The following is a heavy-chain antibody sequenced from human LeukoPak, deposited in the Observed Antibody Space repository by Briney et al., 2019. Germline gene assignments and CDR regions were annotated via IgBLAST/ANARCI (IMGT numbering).Heavy chain of an antibody. V-gene: IGHV3-53*05. D-gene: IGHD4-11*01. CDR3: AKDGYSNSPFDY. CDR2: IHIGGST. CDR1: EFTVNSNY. J-gene: IGHJ4*02. Sequence: GGSLRLSCAASEFTVNSNYMSWVRQAPGKGLEWVSVIHIGGSTYYADSVRGRFTISRDSSKNTLYLQMNSLRAEDTAVYYCAKDGYSNSPFDYWGQGTLVTVSS.